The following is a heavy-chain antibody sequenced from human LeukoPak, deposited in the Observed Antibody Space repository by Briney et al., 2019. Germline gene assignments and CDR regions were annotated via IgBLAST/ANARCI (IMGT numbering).Heavy chain of an antibody. CDR2: ISIDGSDK. D-gene: IGHD5/OR15-5a*01. J-gene: IGHJ4*02. CDR3: ARDRHGSAVYNFDY. V-gene: IGHV3-30*04. Sequence: GGSLRLSCAASGFTFINYALHWVRQAPGKGLEWVAVISIDGSDKHYAESVQGRFTISRDNSKNTLYLQMNSLGAEDAAVYFCARDRHGSAVYNFDYWGQGTLVAVSS. CDR1: GFTFINYA.